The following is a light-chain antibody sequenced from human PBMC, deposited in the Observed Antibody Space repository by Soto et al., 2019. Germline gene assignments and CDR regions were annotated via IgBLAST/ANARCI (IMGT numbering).Light chain of an antibody. J-gene: IGKJ4*01. CDR2: GAS. CDR3: QQRSNWPSLP. V-gene: IGKV3-11*01. Sequence: VSSQSLATLSLSPGERATLSCRTSLSVSVYLDWYQQKPGQAPRLLISGASNRATGIPARFSGSGSGTDFTLTISRLEPEDSAVYYCQQRSNWPSLPSCGGTKVAIK. CDR1: LSVSVY.